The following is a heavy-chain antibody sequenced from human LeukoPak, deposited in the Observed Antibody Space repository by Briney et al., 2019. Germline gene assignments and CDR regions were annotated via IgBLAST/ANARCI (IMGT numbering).Heavy chain of an antibody. Sequence: GGSLRLSCAASGFTFSSYWMSWVRQAPGKGLEWVSGISWNSGNIDYADSVKGRFTISRDNAKNSLYLQMKSLKAEDMALYYCAKDRSSFPIAAFDYWGQGTLVTVSS. CDR1: GFTFSSYW. J-gene: IGHJ4*02. V-gene: IGHV3-9*03. D-gene: IGHD2-2*01. CDR3: AKDRSSFPIAAFDY. CDR2: ISWNSGNI.